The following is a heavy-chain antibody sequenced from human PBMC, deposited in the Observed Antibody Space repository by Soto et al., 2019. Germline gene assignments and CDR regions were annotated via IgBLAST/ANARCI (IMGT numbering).Heavy chain of an antibody. CDR3: ARGPYYDDSSGYSWFDP. D-gene: IGHD3-22*01. CDR2: VYYSGST. Sequence: SETLSLTCTVSGGSISSGGYYWSWIRQHPGKGLEWIGYVYYSGSTYYNPSLKSRVTISVDTSKNQFSLKLSSVTAADTAVYYCARGPYYDDSSGYSWFDPRGQGPLVTVCS. J-gene: IGHJ5*02. V-gene: IGHV4-31*03. CDR1: GGSISSGGYY.